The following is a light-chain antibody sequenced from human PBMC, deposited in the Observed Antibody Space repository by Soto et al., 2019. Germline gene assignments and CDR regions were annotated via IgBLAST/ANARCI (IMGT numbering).Light chain of an antibody. Sequence: DIVMTQSPLSLTVTPVEPASISCRSSQSLLHSNGYNYLDLFLQKPGQSPQLLIYMASHLASGVPDRFSGGGSCTDFTLKSSRLEAEDVCFYYCMQTLATPPLTLDGGTKVEI. J-gene: IGKJ4*01. CDR1: QSLLHSNGYNY. CDR3: MQTLATPPLT. CDR2: MAS. V-gene: IGKV2-28*01.